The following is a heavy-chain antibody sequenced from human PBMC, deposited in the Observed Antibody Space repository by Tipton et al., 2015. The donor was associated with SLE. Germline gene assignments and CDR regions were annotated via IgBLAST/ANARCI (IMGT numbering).Heavy chain of an antibody. Sequence: TLSLTCTVSGGYFSSSNYYWSWIRQPPGKGLEWIGSVFYSGTTYYNPSLKRRLTISVDTSKHQFSLKVTSVTAADTALYYCARQSDYFGSGNSYFDYWGQGTLVTVSS. D-gene: IGHD3-10*01. V-gene: IGHV4-39*01. CDR1: GGYFSSSNYY. J-gene: IGHJ4*02. CDR3: ARQSDYFGSGNSYFDY. CDR2: VFYSGTT.